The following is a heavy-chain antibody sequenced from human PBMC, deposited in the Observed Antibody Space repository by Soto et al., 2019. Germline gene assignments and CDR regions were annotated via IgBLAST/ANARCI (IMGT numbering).Heavy chain of an antibody. V-gene: IGHV4-61*03. CDR2: IYYSGST. CDR1: GGSVSSGSYY. CDR3: ARDGGNSGWFDP. D-gene: IGHD2-21*02. Sequence: QVQLQESGPGLVKPSETLSLTCTVSGGSVSSGSYYWSWIRQPPGKGLEWIGYIYYSGSTNYNPSLNSRGTISVDTSNNHFSLKLSSVTAADTAVYYCARDGGNSGWFDPWGQGTLVTVSS. J-gene: IGHJ5*02.